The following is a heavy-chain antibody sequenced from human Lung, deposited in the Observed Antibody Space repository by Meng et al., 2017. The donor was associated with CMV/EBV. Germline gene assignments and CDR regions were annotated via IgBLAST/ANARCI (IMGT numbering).Heavy chain of an antibody. Sequence: GESLKISCKGSGYTFTKYWIGWVRQMPGKGLEWMGIVYPGDSDMRYSPSFQGQVTISADKSIKTAYLQWSSLKASDSAMYYCARRGEDSSLPDYYFYGMDVWGQGXTVTVSS. D-gene: IGHD6-6*01. CDR3: ARRGEDSSLPDYYFYGMDV. CDR1: GYTFTKYW. CDR2: VYPGDSDM. V-gene: IGHV5-51*01. J-gene: IGHJ6*02.